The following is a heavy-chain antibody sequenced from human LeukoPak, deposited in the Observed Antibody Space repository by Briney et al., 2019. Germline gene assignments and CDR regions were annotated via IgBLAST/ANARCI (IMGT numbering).Heavy chain of an antibody. CDR1: GGSISSYH. Sequence: SETLSLTCTVSGGSISSYHWNWIRQPPGKGLEWIGYSHYSGNTNSNPSLKSRVTISVDTSKNQFSLRLSSVTAADTAVYYCARPVTATDRFYFFDSWGQGTLVTVSS. D-gene: IGHD2-15*01. J-gene: IGHJ4*02. CDR3: ARPVTATDRFYFFDS. CDR2: SHYSGNT. V-gene: IGHV4-59*01.